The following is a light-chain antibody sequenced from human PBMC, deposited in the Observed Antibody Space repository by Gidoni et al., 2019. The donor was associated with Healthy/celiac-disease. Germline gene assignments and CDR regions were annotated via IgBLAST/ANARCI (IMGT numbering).Light chain of an antibody. CDR1: SSDVGGYNY. J-gene: IGLJ2*01. V-gene: IGLV2-14*01. CDR2: EVS. Sequence: QSALGPQPASVSGSPGQSITISCTGTSSDVGGYNYVSWYQQHPGKAPKLMIYEVSNRPSGFSNRFSGSKSGNTASRTISGLQAEDEADYYCSSYTSSSTPVVFGGGTKLTVL. CDR3: SSYTSSSTPVV.